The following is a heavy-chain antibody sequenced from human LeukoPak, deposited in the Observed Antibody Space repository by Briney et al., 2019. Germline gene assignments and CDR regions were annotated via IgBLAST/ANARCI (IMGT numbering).Heavy chain of an antibody. Sequence: SETLSLTCTVSGGSISSYYWSWIRQPPGKGLEWIGYIYYSGSTNYNPSLKCRVTISVDTSKNQSSLKLSSVTAADTAVYYCASTIAVATHYGMDVWGQGTTVTVSS. CDR3: ASTIAVATHYGMDV. CDR1: GGSISSYY. CDR2: IYYSGST. D-gene: IGHD6-19*01. J-gene: IGHJ6*02. V-gene: IGHV4-59*08.